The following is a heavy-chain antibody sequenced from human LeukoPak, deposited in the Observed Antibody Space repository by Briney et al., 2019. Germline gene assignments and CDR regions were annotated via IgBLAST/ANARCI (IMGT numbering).Heavy chain of an antibody. Sequence: SETLSLTCTVSGASISSYYWSWIRQPPGKGLEWIGDIYYGGSIKYNPSLKSRVTMSVDTSKNQFSLKLSSVTAADTAIYYCARENPSGYYNRPIDYWGQGTLVTVSS. CDR1: GASISSYY. V-gene: IGHV4-59*01. D-gene: IGHD3-22*01. CDR3: ARENPSGYYNRPIDY. CDR2: IYYGGSI. J-gene: IGHJ4*02.